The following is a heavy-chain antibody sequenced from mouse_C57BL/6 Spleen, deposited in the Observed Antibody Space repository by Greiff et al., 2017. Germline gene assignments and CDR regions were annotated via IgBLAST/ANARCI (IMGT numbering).Heavy chain of an antibody. Sequence: EVNVVESGGGLVKPGGSLKLSCAASGFTFSSYTMSWVRQTPEKRLEWVATISGGGGNTYYPDSVKGRFTISRDNAKNTLYLQMSSLRSEDTALYYCARKGIYYAMDYWGQGTSVTVSS. J-gene: IGHJ4*01. CDR1: GFTFSSYT. CDR2: ISGGGGNT. CDR3: ARKGIYYAMDY. V-gene: IGHV5-9*01.